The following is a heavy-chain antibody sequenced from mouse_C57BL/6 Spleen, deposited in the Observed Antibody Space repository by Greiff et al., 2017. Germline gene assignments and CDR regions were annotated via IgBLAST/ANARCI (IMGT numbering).Heavy chain of an antibody. CDR1: GYAFSSYW. J-gene: IGHJ3*01. CDR3: AIGYYGYSWFAY. CDR2: IYPGDGDT. Sequence: VKLQESGAELVKPGASVKISCKASGYAFSSYWMNWVKQRPGKGLEWIGQIYPGDGDTNYNGKFKGKATLTADKSSSTAYMQLSSLTSEDSAVYFCAIGYYGYSWFAYWGQGTLVTVSA. D-gene: IGHD2-2*01. V-gene: IGHV1-80*01.